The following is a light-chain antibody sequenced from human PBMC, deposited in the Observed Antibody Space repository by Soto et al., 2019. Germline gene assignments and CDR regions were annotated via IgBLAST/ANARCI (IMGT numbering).Light chain of an antibody. CDR1: QSVSSY. V-gene: IGKV3-11*01. J-gene: IGKJ5*01. Sequence: EIVLTQSPGTLSFSPGERATLSCRASQSVSSYLACYQHEPGQAPRLLIYDASNRATGIPARFSGSGSGTDFTLTISSLEPEDFAVYYCQQRSNWPITFGQGTRLEIK. CDR3: QQRSNWPIT. CDR2: DAS.